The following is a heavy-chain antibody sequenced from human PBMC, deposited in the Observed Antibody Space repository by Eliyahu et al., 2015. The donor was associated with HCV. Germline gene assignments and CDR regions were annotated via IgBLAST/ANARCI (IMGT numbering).Heavy chain of an antibody. CDR1: GFPLSDYW. J-gene: IGHJ4*02. CDR3: ARGRGSHSDY. D-gene: IGHD1-26*01. Sequence: EVQLVESGGGLVQPGGSLSLSCAASGFPLSDYWMXWVRRAPGKGLVWVSRINSDGRSTSYADSXKGRFTVSRDNAKNTLXLQMNILRAEDTAVYYCARGRGSHSDYWGQGTQVXVSS. V-gene: IGHV3-74*01. CDR2: INSDGRST.